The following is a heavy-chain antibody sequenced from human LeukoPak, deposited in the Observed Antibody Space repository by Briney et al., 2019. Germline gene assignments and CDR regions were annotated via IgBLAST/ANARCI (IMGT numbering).Heavy chain of an antibody. CDR3: ARRAHVGMPI. CDR2: FYYDGRT. J-gene: IGHJ3*02. V-gene: IGHV4-39*01. D-gene: IGHD1-1*01. CDR1: GGSFSDSSYY. Sequence: SETLSLTCTVSGGSFSDSSYYWAWIRRPLGKGLEWIGSFYYDGRTYYNPSLESRVTVSVDRSKNQFFVRLTSVSAADTAVYYCARRAHVGMPIWGQGTLVAVSS.